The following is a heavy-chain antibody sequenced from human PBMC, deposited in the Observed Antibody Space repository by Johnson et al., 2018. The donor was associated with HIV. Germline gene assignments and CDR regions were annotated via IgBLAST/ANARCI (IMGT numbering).Heavy chain of an antibody. Sequence: VQLVESGGGLIQPGGSLRLSCVASGFTVISNHMSWVRQAPGKGLEWVSVIYKGGFVHYADSVKGRFTVSRDNFKNTLYLQMNSLRAGDTAVYYCARESPGYAFDIWGQGTMVTVSS. V-gene: IGHV3-53*01. CDR1: GFTVISNH. CDR2: IYKGGFV. J-gene: IGHJ3*02. D-gene: IGHD1-1*01. CDR3: ARESPGYAFDI.